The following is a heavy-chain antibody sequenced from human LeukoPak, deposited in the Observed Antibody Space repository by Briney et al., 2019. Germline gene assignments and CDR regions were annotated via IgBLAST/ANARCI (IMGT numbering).Heavy chain of an antibody. CDR2: VTGRGGSA. J-gene: IGHJ4*02. D-gene: IGHD3-9*01. Sequence: GASLRLSCVASGFTFSNYAMSWVRQAPGKRLEWVSAVTGRGGSAYYADSVQGRFTISRDNSRNTPFLQMNSLRAEETAISYCAKWGDFDILTGYYVSDFSGQGTLVTVSS. V-gene: IGHV3-23*01. CDR3: AKWGDFDILTGYYVSDF. CDR1: GFTFSNYA.